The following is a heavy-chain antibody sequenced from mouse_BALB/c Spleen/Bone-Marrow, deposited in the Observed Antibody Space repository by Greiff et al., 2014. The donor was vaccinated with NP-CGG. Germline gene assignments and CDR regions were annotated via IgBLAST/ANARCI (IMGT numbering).Heavy chain of an antibody. CDR2: INPNNDGT. D-gene: IGHD2-3*01. CDR3: ARAAYDPYAMDY. Sequence: QVQLQQSGAELVKPGASVKLSCEASGYTFTSYYMYWVKQRPGQGLEWIGEINPNNDGTNFNEKFKSKATLTVDKSSSTAYMQLSSLTSEDSAVYYCARAAYDPYAMDYWGQGTSVTVSS. J-gene: IGHJ4*01. V-gene: IGHV1S81*02. CDR1: GYTFTSYY.